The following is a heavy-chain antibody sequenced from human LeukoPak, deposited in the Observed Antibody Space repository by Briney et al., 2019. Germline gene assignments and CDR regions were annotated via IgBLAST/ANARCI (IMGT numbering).Heavy chain of an antibody. Sequence: GGSLRLSCETSGFIFSNCWMTWVRQAPGKGLEWVANIKTDASEKYYADSVKGRFTISGDNAKMSLYLQMNSLRVEDTAVYYCATYSTRNAREFQSWGQGTLVTVSS. J-gene: IGHJ1*01. CDR2: IKTDASEK. CDR1: GFIFSNCW. CDR3: ATYSTRNAREFQS. D-gene: IGHD4-11*01. V-gene: IGHV3-7*01.